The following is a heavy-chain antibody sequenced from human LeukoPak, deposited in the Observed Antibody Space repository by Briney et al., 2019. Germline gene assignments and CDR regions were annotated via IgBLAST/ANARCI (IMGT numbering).Heavy chain of an antibody. CDR1: GGSFSGYY. D-gene: IGHD3-22*01. V-gene: IGHV4-34*01. J-gene: IGHJ5*02. Sequence: SETLSLTCAVYGGSFSGYYWSWIRQPPGKGLEWIGEINHSGSTNYNPSLKSRVTISVDTSKNQFSLKLSSVTAADTAVYYCARGYYYDSSGYPPRFDPWGQGTLVTVSS. CDR2: INHSGST. CDR3: ARGYYYDSSGYPPRFDP.